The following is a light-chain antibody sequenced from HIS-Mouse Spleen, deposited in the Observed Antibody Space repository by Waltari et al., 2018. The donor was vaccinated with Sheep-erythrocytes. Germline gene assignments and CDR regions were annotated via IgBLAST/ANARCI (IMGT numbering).Light chain of an antibody. Sequence: SSELTQPSSVSVSPGQTASITCSGDKLGYKYACWYQQKPGQSPVLVIYQDTKRPSGIPGRFSGSNSGNTATLTISGTQAMDEADYYCQAWDSSIVVFGGGTKLTVL. CDR3: QAWDSSIVV. J-gene: IGLJ2*01. V-gene: IGLV3-1*01. CDR1: KLGYKY. CDR2: QDT.